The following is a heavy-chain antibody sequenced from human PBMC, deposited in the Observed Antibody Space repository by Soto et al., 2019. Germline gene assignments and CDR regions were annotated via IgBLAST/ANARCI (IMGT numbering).Heavy chain of an antibody. V-gene: IGHV3-48*02. CDR3: ASDGGPDFWSGSHGMDV. D-gene: IGHD3-3*01. Sequence: GGSLRLSCAASGFTFSSYSMNWVRQAPGKGLEWVSYISSSSSTIYYADSVKGRFTISRDNAKNSLYLQMNSLRDEDTAVYYCASDGGPDFWSGSHGMDVWGQGTTVTVSS. CDR1: GFTFSSYS. CDR2: ISSSSSTI. J-gene: IGHJ6*02.